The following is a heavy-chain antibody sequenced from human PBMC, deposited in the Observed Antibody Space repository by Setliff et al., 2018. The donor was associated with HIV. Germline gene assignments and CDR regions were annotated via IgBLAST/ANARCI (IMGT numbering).Heavy chain of an antibody. Sequence: SETLSLTCSISGATIHYHYWGWIRQPPGEGLEWIGSIYYSGSTYYNPSLKSRVTISVDTSKSQLSLRLRLVTAADTAVYYCARGHPVGLRRQPPRFGYWGQGTLVTVSS. J-gene: IGHJ4*02. D-gene: IGHD1-1*01. CDR3: ARGHPVGLRRQPPRFGY. CDR1: GATIHYHY. V-gene: IGHV4-39*07. CDR2: IYYSGST.